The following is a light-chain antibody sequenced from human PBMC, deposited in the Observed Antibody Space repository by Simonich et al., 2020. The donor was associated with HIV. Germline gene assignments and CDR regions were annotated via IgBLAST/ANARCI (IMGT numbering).Light chain of an antibody. CDR2: GVS. Sequence: IVMTQSPATLSVSPGERATLSCRASQSVSSMLAWFQQHPGHAPRLLIYGVSTRATGIPARFSGSGSGTDFTLTISSLQSEDFAVYYCQQYNYWPRTFGQGTKLEIK. J-gene: IGKJ2*01. CDR3: QQYNYWPRT. CDR1: QSVSSM. V-gene: IGKV3D-15*01.